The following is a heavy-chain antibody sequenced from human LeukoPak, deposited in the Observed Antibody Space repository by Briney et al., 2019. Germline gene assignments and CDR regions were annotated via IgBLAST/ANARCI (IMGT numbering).Heavy chain of an antibody. CDR1: GFTFSSYA. CDR2: IYYSGST. D-gene: IGHD3-10*01. CDR3: ARVEYLVRGVIHY. Sequence: PGGSLRLSCAASGFTFSSYAMHWVRQPPGKGLEWIGSIYYSGSTYYNPSLKSRVTISVDTSKNQFSLKLSSVTAADTAVYYCARVEYLVRGVIHYWGQGTLVTVSS. J-gene: IGHJ4*02. V-gene: IGHV4-39*07.